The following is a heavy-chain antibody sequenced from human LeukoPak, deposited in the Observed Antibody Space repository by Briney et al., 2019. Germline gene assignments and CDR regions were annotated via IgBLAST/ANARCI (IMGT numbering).Heavy chain of an antibody. V-gene: IGHV3-48*02. CDR2: ISTSSSAT. D-gene: IGHD1-1*01. CDR3: ARDSSAGRFPLDH. J-gene: IGHJ4*02. CDR1: GFTFSKYS. Sequence: GGSLRLSCAASGFTFSKYSMNWVGQAPGQGLEWVSYISTSSSATYYADSVKGRFTISRDNAKNSLSLQMTSLRDEDTAVYYCARDSSAGRFPLDHWGQGTLVTVSS.